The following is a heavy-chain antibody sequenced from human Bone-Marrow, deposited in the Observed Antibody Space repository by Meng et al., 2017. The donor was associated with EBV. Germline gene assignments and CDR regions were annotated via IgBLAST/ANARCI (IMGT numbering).Heavy chain of an antibody. CDR3: ARYAVVVVAAPYWYFDL. Sequence: QVAAVASGPARVDPAGTLALPCAVSGGSISSGNWWSWVRQPPGKGLEWIGEIYHSGSTNYNPSLKSRVTISVDKSKNQFSLKLSSVTSADTAVYYCARYAVVVVAAPYWYFDLWGRGTLVTVSS. CDR2: IYHSGST. CDR1: GGSISSGNW. J-gene: IGHJ2*01. D-gene: IGHD2-15*01. V-gene: IGHV4-4*02.